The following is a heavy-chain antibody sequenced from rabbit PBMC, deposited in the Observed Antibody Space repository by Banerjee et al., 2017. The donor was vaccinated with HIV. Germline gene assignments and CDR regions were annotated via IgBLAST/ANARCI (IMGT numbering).Heavy chain of an antibody. CDR2: IYVGSSVST. CDR3: AREDYSYDDYGDYDL. D-gene: IGHD2-1*01. V-gene: IGHV1S40*01. CDR1: GFSFSSDYY. Sequence: QSLEESGGDLVKPGASLTLTCTASGFSFSSDYYMCWVRQTPGKGLEWIASIYVGSSVSTHYASWAKGRFAISKTSSTTVTLQMTSLTAADTATYFCAREDYSYDDYGDYDLWGPGTLVTVS. J-gene: IGHJ6*01.